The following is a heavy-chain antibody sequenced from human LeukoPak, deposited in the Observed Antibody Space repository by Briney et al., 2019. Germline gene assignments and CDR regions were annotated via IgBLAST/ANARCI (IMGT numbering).Heavy chain of an antibody. J-gene: IGHJ6*02. CDR1: GYTFTSYG. D-gene: IGHD2-15*01. CDR2: ISAYNGNT. V-gene: IGHV1-18*01. Sequence: GASVKVSCKAPGYTFTSYGISWVRQAPGQGLEWMGWISAYNGNTNYAQKLQGRVTMTTDTSTSTAYMELRSLRSDDTAVYYCARDRPAYCSGGSCYPGYYYYGMDVWGQGTTVTVSS. CDR3: ARDRPAYCSGGSCYPGYYYYGMDV.